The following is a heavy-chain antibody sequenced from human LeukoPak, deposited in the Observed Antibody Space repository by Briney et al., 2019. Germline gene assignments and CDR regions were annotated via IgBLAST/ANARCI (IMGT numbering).Heavy chain of an antibody. CDR2: IRGSGPGSGSGT. D-gene: IGHD7-27*01. Sequence: GGSLRLSCATSGFTFSDYPMNWVRQAPGKGLEWVSNIRGSGPGSGSGTYYADSVKGRFIISRDNAKNSVYLQMNSLRVEDSAFYYCARDVNWGFDSWGQGALVTASS. CDR1: GFTFSDYP. V-gene: IGHV3-48*04. J-gene: IGHJ5*01. CDR3: ARDVNWGFDS.